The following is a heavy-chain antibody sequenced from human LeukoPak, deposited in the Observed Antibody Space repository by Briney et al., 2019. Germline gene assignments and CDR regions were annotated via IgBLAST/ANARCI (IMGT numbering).Heavy chain of an antibody. Sequence: PGGSLRLSCAASGFTFSRYGIHWVRQAPGKGLEWVAVISYDGSNKYYADSVKGRFTISRDNSRNTLSLQMNSLRAGDTAVYYCAKGSYDSSGYHLDYWGQGTLVTVSS. D-gene: IGHD3-22*01. J-gene: IGHJ4*02. CDR1: GFTFSRYG. CDR2: ISYDGSNK. V-gene: IGHV3-30*18. CDR3: AKGSYDSSGYHLDY.